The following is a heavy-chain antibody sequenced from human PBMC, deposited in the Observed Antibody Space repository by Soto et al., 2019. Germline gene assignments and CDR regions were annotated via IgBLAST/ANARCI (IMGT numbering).Heavy chain of an antibody. Sequence: QVQLVQSGAEVKKPGSSVKVSCKASGGTFSSYAISWVRQAPGQGLEWMGGIIPIFGTANYAQKFQGRVTITADESTSTAYMELSSLRYEDTAVYYCARGAGTGSFYYYYGMDVWGQGTTVTVSS. CDR3: ARGAGTGSFYYYYGMDV. V-gene: IGHV1-69*01. J-gene: IGHJ6*02. CDR1: GGTFSSYA. D-gene: IGHD6-19*01. CDR2: IIPIFGTA.